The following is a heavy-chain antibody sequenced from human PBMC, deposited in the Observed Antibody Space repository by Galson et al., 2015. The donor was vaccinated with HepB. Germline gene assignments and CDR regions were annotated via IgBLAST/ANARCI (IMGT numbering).Heavy chain of an antibody. CDR3: ARGGTIVGVGRGIYGMDV. V-gene: IGHV3-74*01. CDR2: INSDGSST. J-gene: IGHJ6*02. Sequence: SLRLSCAASGFTFSSYWMHWVRQAPGKGLVWVSRINSDGSSTSYADSVKGRFTISRDNAKNTLYLQMNSLRAEDTAVYYCARGGTIVGVGRGIYGMDVWGQGTTVTASS. D-gene: IGHD3-3*01. CDR1: GFTFSSYW.